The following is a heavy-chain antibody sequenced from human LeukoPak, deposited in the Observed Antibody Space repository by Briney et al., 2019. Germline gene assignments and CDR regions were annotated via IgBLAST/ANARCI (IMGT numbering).Heavy chain of an antibody. J-gene: IGHJ5*02. D-gene: IGHD3-9*01. V-gene: IGHV4-34*01. CDR3: ASFRRYFDWLLPANWFDP. CDR1: GGSFSGYY. Sequence: PSETLSLTCAVYGGSFSGYYWSWIRQPPGKGLEWIGEINHSGSTNYNPSLKSRVTISVDTSKNQFSLKLSSVTAADTAVYYCASFRRYFDWLLPANWFDPWGQGTLVTVSS. CDR2: INHSGST.